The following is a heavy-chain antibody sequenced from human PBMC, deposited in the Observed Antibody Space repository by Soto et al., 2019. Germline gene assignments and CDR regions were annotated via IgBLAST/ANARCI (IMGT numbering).Heavy chain of an antibody. CDR3: ARGVTSDYELRGFDY. CDR1: GGTFSSYT. V-gene: IGHV1-69*02. D-gene: IGHD3-10*01. CDR2: IIPILGIA. Sequence: ASVKVSCKASGGTFSSYTISWVRQAPGQGLEWMGRIIPILGIANYAQKFQGRVTITADKSTSTAYMELSSLRSEDTAVYYCARGVTSDYELRGFDYWGQGTLVTVSS. J-gene: IGHJ4*02.